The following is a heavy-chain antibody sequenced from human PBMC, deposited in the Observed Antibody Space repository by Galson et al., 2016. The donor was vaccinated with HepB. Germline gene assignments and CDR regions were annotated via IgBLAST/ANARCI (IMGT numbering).Heavy chain of an antibody. CDR1: GYTFTNYY. V-gene: IGHV1-46*01. CDR3: ARANFGSGSYYMYYFDH. J-gene: IGHJ4*02. Sequence: SVKVSCKASGYTFTNYYIHWVRQAPGQGLEWMGVINPSGGSTNYEQKFQGRVTMTRDTSATNSYLELSSLRSDDTALYYCARANFGSGSYYMYYFDHWGQGSLVTVSS. CDR2: INPSGGST. D-gene: IGHD3-10*01.